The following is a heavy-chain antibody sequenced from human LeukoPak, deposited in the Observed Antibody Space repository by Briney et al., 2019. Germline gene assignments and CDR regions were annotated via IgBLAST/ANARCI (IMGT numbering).Heavy chain of an antibody. D-gene: IGHD6-13*01. CDR3: ARDGAAAGTNYYMDV. Sequence: PGGSLRLSCVTSGFPFSTYSMNWVRQAPGKGLEWLSYITSTSDTIYYADSVKGRFTISRDNAKNSLYLQMNSLRAEDTAVYYCARDGAAAGTNYYMDVWGKGTTVTVSS. J-gene: IGHJ6*03. V-gene: IGHV3-48*01. CDR1: GFPFSTYS. CDR2: ITSTSDTI.